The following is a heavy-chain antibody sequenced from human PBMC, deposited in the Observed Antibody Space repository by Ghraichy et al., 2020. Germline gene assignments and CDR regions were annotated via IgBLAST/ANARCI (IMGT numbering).Heavy chain of an antibody. CDR2: ISSSSSTI. Sequence: GGSLRLSCAASGFTFSSYSMNWVRQAPGKGLEWVSYISSSSSTIYYADSVKGRFTISRDNAKNSLYLQMNSLRDEDTAVYYCARASIVVALNWFDPWGQGTLVTVSS. CDR1: GFTFSSYS. V-gene: IGHV3-48*02. D-gene: IGHD3-22*01. J-gene: IGHJ5*02. CDR3: ARASIVVALNWFDP.